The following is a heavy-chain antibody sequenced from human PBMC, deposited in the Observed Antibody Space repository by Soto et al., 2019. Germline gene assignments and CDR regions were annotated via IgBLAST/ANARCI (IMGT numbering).Heavy chain of an antibody. V-gene: IGHV3-48*03. CDR3: ATEGGCDFWSGYYRMDV. CDR2: ISSSGSTI. CDR1: GFTFSSYE. D-gene: IGHD3-3*01. Sequence: GGSLRLSCAASGFTFSSYEMNWVRQAPGKGLEWVSYISSSGSTIYYADSVKGRFTISRDNAKNSLYLQMNSLRAEDTAVYYCATEGGCDFWSGYYRMDVWGQGTTVTVSS. J-gene: IGHJ6*02.